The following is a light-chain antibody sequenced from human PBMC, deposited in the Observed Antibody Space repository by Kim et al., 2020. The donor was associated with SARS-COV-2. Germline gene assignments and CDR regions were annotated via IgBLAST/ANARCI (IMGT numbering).Light chain of an antibody. CDR3: QQYNDYPLT. V-gene: IGKV1-5*03. Sequence: DIQMTQSPSTLSASVGDRVTITCRASQSISSWLAWHQQKPGKAPKLLISRASSLQSGVPSRFSGSDSGTEFSLTISSLQPDDFATYYCQQYNDYPLTFGGGTKLEI. J-gene: IGKJ4*01. CDR2: RAS. CDR1: QSISSW.